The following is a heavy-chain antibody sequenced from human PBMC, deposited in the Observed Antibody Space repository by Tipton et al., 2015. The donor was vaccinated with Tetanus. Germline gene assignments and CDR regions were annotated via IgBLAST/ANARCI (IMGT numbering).Heavy chain of an antibody. V-gene: IGHV3-23*01. Sequence: SLRLSCAASGFTFSSYAMSWVRQAPGKGLEWVSAISGSGGSTYYADSVKGRFTISRDNSKNTLYLQMNSLRAEDTAVYYCAKPLLNTVTTYGPGDYFDYWGQGTLVTVSS. J-gene: IGHJ4*02. CDR3: AKPLLNTVTTYGPGDYFDY. CDR1: GFTFSSYA. CDR2: ISGSGGST. D-gene: IGHD4-11*01.